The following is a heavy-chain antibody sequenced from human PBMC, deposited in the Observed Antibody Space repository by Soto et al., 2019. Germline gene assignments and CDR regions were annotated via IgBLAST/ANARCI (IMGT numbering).Heavy chain of an antibody. J-gene: IGHJ4*02. D-gene: IGHD3-10*01. CDR2: ISGSGGST. CDR3: ARVGTYYGSGSPYYSDY. Sequence: GGSLRLSCAASGFTFSSYAMSWVRQAPGKGLEWVSAISGSGGSTYYADSVKGRFTISRDNSKNTLYLQMNSLRAEDTAVYYCARVGTYYGSGSPYYSDYWGQGTLVTVSS. CDR1: GFTFSSYA. V-gene: IGHV3-23*01.